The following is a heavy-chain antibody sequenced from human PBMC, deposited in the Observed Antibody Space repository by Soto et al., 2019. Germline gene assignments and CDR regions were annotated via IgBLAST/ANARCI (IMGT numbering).Heavy chain of an antibody. Sequence: EVQLVESGGGLVKPGGSLRLSCAASGFTFSSYSMNWVRQAPGKGLEWVSSISSSSSYIYYADSVKGRFTISRDNAKNALYLQMNSRRDDDTAVYYCARVGWYCDSSGSTVRWFDPWGQGTLVSVSS. J-gene: IGHJ5*02. CDR1: GFTFSSYS. CDR3: ARVGWYCDSSGSTVRWFDP. D-gene: IGHD3-22*01. CDR2: ISSSSSYI. V-gene: IGHV3-21*01.